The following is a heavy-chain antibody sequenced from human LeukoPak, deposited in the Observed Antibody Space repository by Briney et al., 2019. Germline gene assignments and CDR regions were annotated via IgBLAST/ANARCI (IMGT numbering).Heavy chain of an antibody. CDR2: ISYDGSNK. Sequence: SGGSLRLSCAASGFTFSSYAMHWVRQAPGKGLEWVAVISYDGSNKYYADSVKGRFTISRDNSKNTLYLQMNSLRAEDTAVYYCARDKGRGYFDYWGQGTLVTVSS. CDR3: ARDKGRGYFDY. CDR1: GFTFSSYA. J-gene: IGHJ4*02. V-gene: IGHV3-30-3*01. D-gene: IGHD5-24*01.